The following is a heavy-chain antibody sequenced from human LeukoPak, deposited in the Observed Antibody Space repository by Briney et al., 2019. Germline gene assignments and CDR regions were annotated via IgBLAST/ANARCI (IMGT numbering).Heavy chain of an antibody. CDR2: ISSGGNT. D-gene: IGHD3-22*01. CDR1: GFIVSSNY. CDR3: AREVRGYYFDY. V-gene: IGHV3-53*01. J-gene: IGHJ4*02. Sequence: PGGSLRLSCAASGFIVSSNYMSWVRQAPGKGLEWAPVISSGGNTYYADSVKGRFTISRDNSKNTVFLQMNSLRAEDTAVYYCAREVRGYYFDYWGQGTLVTVSS.